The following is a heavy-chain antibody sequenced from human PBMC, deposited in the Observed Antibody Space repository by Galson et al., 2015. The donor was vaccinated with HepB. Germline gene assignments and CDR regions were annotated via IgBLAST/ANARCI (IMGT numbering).Heavy chain of an antibody. J-gene: IGHJ4*02. CDR1: GFTFSSYE. V-gene: IGHV3-48*03. CDR3: AREEGYSSAFDY. CDR2: IRSSGSTI. Sequence: SLRLSCAASGFTFSSYEMHWARRAPGKGLEWVSYIRSSGSTIYYADSVKGRFTISRDNAKNLLYLQMNSLRAEDTAVYYCAREEGYSSAFDYWGQGTLVTVSS. D-gene: IGHD6-19*01.